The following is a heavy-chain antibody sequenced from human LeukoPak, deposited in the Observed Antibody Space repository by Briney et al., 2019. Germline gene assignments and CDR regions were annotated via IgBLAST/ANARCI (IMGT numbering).Heavy chain of an antibody. Sequence: GGSLRLSCAASRFTFSAYAMYWVRQAPGKGLEWVSCIEASDVNTYYADSVKGRFTISRDNSKNTLYLQMSSLRAEDTADYYCAKGSGSGWYGWFDPWGQGTLVTVSS. J-gene: IGHJ5*02. V-gene: IGHV3-23*01. CDR3: AKGSGSGWYGWFDP. CDR2: IEASDVNT. CDR1: RFTFSAYA. D-gene: IGHD6-19*01.